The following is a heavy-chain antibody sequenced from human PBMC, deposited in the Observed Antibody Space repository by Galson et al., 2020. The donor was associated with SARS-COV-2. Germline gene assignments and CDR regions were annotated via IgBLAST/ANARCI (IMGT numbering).Heavy chain of an antibody. V-gene: IGHV4-61*09. Sequence: KTSETLSLTCAVSDDSMTSGTFYWTWLRQSAGKGLEWIGHIHTSGTTNYNPSLQSRVTISVLTSKSQFSLRLSSVTAADTAVYYCARVYHSGLYVYDYWGQGILVTVSS. CDR2: IHTSGTT. CDR3: ARVYHSGLYVYDY. J-gene: IGHJ4*02. CDR1: DDSMTSGTFY. D-gene: IGHD3-22*01.